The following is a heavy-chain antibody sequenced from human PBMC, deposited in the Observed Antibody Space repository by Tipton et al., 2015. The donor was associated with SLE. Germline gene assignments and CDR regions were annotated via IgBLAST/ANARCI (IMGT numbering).Heavy chain of an antibody. Sequence: TLSLTCTVSGGSISNYYWSWIRQPPGKGLELIGYIYYSGSTNYNPSLKSRVTISVDTSKNQFSLKLSSVTAADTAVYYCARDRGFDYWGQGTLVTVSS. CDR1: GGSISNYY. CDR2: IYYSGST. CDR3: ARDRGFDY. V-gene: IGHV4-59*01. J-gene: IGHJ4*02.